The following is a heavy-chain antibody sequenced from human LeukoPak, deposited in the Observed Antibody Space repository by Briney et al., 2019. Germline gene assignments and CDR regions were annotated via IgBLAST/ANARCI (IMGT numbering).Heavy chain of an antibody. J-gene: IGHJ6*03. Sequence: ASVKVSCKASGYTFTSYGISWVRQAPGQGLEWMGWISAYNGNTNYAQKLQGRVTMTTDTSTSTAYMELRSLRSDDTAVYYCARRHDILTGYHIGGIWYYYMDVWGKGTTVTVSS. CDR3: ARRHDILTGYHIGGIWYYYMDV. CDR1: GYTFTSYG. V-gene: IGHV1-18*01. D-gene: IGHD3-9*01. CDR2: ISAYNGNT.